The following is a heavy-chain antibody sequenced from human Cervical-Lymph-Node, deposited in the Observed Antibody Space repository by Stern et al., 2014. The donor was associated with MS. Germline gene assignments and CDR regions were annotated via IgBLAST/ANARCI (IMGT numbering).Heavy chain of an antibody. D-gene: IGHD3-3*01. CDR1: GYTFSTYA. CDR2: INTNTGNP. Sequence: QVQLVQSGSELKKPGASVKVSCKASGYTFSTYAMNWVRQAPGQGLEWMGWINTNTGNPTYAQGFTGRFVFSLDTSVSTTYLQINSLKAEDTAVYYCARSFDFWSALYHYQYYGMDVWGLGTTVTVSS. V-gene: IGHV7-4-1*02. CDR3: ARSFDFWSALYHYQYYGMDV. J-gene: IGHJ6*02.